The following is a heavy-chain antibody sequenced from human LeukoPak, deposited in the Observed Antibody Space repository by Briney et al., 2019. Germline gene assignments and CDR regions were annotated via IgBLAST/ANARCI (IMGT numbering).Heavy chain of an antibody. Sequence: GASVKVSCKASGYTFTSYGISWVRQAPGQGLEWMGWISAYNGNTNYAQKLQGRVTITTDTSTSTAYMELRSLRSDDTAVYYCSLGYCSGGSCYYDYWGQGTLVTVSS. CDR1: GYTFTSYG. CDR3: SLGYCSGGSCYYDY. J-gene: IGHJ4*02. V-gene: IGHV1-18*04. CDR2: ISAYNGNT. D-gene: IGHD2-15*01.